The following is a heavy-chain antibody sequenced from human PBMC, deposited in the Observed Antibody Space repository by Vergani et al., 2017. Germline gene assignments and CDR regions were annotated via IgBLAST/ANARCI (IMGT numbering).Heavy chain of an antibody. D-gene: IGHD1-7*01. V-gene: IGHV3-23*01. J-gene: IGHJ6*03. Sequence: EVQLLESGGGLVQPGGSLRLSCAASGFTFSTYAMTWVRQAPGKGLEWVSTISSDGGSTYYADSVKGRFTISRDNSKNTLYVQMNSLRVEDTAVYYCAKERGVDNWNYGNYNYYMEVWGMGTMVTVSS. CDR3: AKERGVDNWNYGNYNYYMEV. CDR1: GFTFSTYA. CDR2: ISSDGGST.